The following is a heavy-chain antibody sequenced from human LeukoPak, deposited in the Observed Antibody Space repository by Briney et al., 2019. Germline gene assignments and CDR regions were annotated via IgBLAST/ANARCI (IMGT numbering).Heavy chain of an antibody. D-gene: IGHD4-17*01. J-gene: IGHJ4*02. CDR1: GFTFSSYA. CDR3: ARDPSDYGDYYDY. CDR2: ISGSGGST. Sequence: PGGSLRLSCAASGFTFSSYAMSWVRQAPGKGLEWVSAISGSGGSTYYADSVKGRFTISRDNAKNSLYLQMNSLRAEDTAVYYCARDPSDYGDYYDYWGQGTLVTVSS. V-gene: IGHV3-23*01.